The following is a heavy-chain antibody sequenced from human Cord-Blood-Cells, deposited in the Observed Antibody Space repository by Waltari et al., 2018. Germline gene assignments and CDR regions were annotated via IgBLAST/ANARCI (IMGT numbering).Heavy chain of an antibody. Sequence: QVQLVQSGAEVKKPGASVKVSCKASGYTFTSYGISWGRQAPGQGLERMGWISAYNGNTNYAQKLQGRVTMTTDTSTSTAYMELRSLRSDDTAVYYCARTYDILTGYYYFDYWGQGTLVTVSS. J-gene: IGHJ4*02. CDR3: ARTYDILTGYYYFDY. CDR1: GYTFTSYG. D-gene: IGHD3-9*01. CDR2: ISAYNGNT. V-gene: IGHV1-18*01.